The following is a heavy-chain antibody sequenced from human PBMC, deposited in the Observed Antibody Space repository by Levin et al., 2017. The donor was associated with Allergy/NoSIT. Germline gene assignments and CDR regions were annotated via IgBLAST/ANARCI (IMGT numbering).Heavy chain of an antibody. V-gene: IGHV3-73*01. CDR1: GFRFSDSL. CDR2: IRTKTHNYAT. CDR3: TSDSGY. J-gene: IGHJ4*02. D-gene: IGHD3-10*01. Sequence: GESLKISCAASGFRFSDSLMHWVRQASGKGLEWVGRIRTKTHNYATAYAASVKGRFTISRDDSKNTLSLQMNSLKSEDTAVYYCTSDSGYCGQGTLVIVSS.